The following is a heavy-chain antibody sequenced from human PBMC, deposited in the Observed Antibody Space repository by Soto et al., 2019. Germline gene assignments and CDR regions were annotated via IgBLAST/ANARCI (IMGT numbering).Heavy chain of an antibody. CDR2: INAGNGNT. D-gene: IGHD4-17*01. J-gene: IGHJ4*02. CDR1: GYAFTSYA. CDR3: ARDRVRPDYGDYVEFDY. V-gene: IGHV1-3*01. Sequence: QVQLVQSGAEVKKPGASVKVSCKASGYAFTSYAMHWVRQAPGQRLEWMGWINAGNGNTKYSQKFQGRVTITRDTSASTAYLELSSMRSEDTAVYYCARDRVRPDYGDYVEFDYWGQGTLVTVSS.